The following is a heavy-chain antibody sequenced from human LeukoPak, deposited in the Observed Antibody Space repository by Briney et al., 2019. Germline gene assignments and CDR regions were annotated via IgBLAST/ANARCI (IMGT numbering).Heavy chain of an antibody. J-gene: IGHJ4*02. CDR2: IYTSGSA. V-gene: IGHV4-61*02. Sequence: SETLSLTCTVSGGSISSSSYYWSWIRQPAGKGLEWIGRIYTSGSANYNPSLKSRVTMSVDTSKNQFSLKLSSVTAADTAVYYCARERTGYSSSWYRPSYYFDYWGQGTLVTVSS. CDR1: GGSISSSSYY. CDR3: ARERTGYSSSWYRPSYYFDY. D-gene: IGHD6-13*01.